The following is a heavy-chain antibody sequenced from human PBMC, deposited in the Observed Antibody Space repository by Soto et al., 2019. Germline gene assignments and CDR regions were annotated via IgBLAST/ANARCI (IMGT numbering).Heavy chain of an antibody. CDR2: IFYDGNNK. J-gene: IGHJ4*02. CDR3: ATEEYYRDFDY. D-gene: IGHD1-26*01. Sequence: QVQLVESGGGVVQPGGSLRLSCAASGFTFSTYKMHWVRQAPGKGLEWVAVIFYDGNNKCYSDSVKGRFTISRDNSKNTLYLQMNSLRSEDTAIYYCATEEYYRDFDYWGQGTLVTVSS. CDR1: GFTFSTYK. V-gene: IGHV3-30*03.